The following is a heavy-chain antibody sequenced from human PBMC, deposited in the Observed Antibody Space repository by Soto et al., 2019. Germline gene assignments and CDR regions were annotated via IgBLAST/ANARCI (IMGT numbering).Heavy chain of an antibody. D-gene: IGHD3-22*01. CDR1: GATFHMYA. CDR3: AIGPYTMTGRYFDF. J-gene: IGHJ4*02. CDR2: IIPTLSIL. Sequence: QVQVVQSGAEVKKPGSSVKVSCRGSGATFHMYALAWVRQAPGQGLEWMGTIIPTLSILKYAKKFQGRVTITAGGSTSTTYLELSRLRSDDTALYSCAIGPYTMTGRYFDFWGQGTLVTVSA. V-gene: IGHV1-69*18.